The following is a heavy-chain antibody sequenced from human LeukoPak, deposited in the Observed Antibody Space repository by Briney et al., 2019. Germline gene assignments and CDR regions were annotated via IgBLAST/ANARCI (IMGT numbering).Heavy chain of an antibody. V-gene: IGHV3-30*18. CDR2: ISYDGSNK. D-gene: IGHD1-26*01. J-gene: IGHJ4*02. Sequence: PGRSLRLSCAASGFTFSSYGMHWVRQAPGKGLEWVAVISYDGSNKYYADSVKGRFTISRDNSKNTLHLQMNSLRAEDTAVYYCAKDRKWDLSLIHADYWGQGTLVTVSS. CDR3: AKDRKWDLSLIHADY. CDR1: GFTFSSYG.